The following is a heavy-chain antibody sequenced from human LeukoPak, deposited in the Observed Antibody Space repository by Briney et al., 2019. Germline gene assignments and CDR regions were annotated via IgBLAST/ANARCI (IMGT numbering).Heavy chain of an antibody. CDR2: IYSGGST. CDR1: GFTVSSNY. Sequence: GGSLRLSCAASGFTVSSNYMSWVRQARGKGLEWVSVIYSGGSTYYADSVKGRFTISRDNSKNTLYLQMNSLRAEDTAVYYCARERPDIVATIQHYFDYWGQGTLVTVAS. V-gene: IGHV3-66*01. CDR3: ARERPDIVATIQHYFDY. D-gene: IGHD5-12*01. J-gene: IGHJ4*02.